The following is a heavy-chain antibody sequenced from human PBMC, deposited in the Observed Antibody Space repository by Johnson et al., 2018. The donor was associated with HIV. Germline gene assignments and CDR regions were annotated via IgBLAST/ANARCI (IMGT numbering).Heavy chain of an antibody. CDR2: INSDGGST. Sequence: VQLVESGGGLVQPGGSLRLSCTASGFRFSSSWMHWVRQAPGKGLVWVSRINSDGGSTAYADSVKGRFTISRENTKDTLSLQMNSLRAEDTGVYYCAKPQLLADDIWGQGTKVTVSS. J-gene: IGHJ3*02. CDR3: AKPQLLADDI. D-gene: IGHD6-19*01. V-gene: IGHV3-74*03. CDR1: GFRFSSSW.